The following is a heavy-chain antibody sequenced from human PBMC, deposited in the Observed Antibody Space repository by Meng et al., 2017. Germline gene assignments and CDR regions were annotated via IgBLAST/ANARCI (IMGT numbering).Heavy chain of an antibody. D-gene: IGHD5-24*01. V-gene: IGHV3-48*03. CDR1: GFTFSSYE. CDR3: ARAWVGYNAFLYYFDY. Sequence: GESLKISCAASGFTFSSYEMNWVRQAPGKGLEWASYISSSGSTIYYADSVKGRFTISRDNAKNSLYLQMNSLRAEDTAVYYCARAWVGYNAFLYYFDYWGQGTLVTVSS. CDR2: ISSSGSTI. J-gene: IGHJ4*02.